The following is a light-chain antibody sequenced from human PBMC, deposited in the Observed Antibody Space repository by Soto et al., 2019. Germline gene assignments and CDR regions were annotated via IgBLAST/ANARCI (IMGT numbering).Light chain of an antibody. CDR1: SSDVGGYNY. CDR3: SSYAGSNNLV. J-gene: IGLJ1*01. Sequence: QSALTQPPSASGSLGQSVTISCTGTSSDVGGYNYVSWYQQHPGKAPKLLIYDVSHRPSGVPDRFSGSKSGNTASVTVSGLQADDETDYYCSSYAGSNNLVFGTGTKVTVL. CDR2: DVS. V-gene: IGLV2-8*01.